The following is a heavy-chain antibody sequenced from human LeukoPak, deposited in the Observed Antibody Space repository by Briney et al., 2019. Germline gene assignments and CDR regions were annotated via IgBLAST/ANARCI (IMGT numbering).Heavy chain of an antibody. J-gene: IGHJ4*02. CDR3: ARGTYYYEF. CDR1: KFTFSSYW. V-gene: IGHV3-7*04. D-gene: IGHD3-16*01. CDR2: MNQLGNEK. Sequence: GGSLRLSCAASKFTFSSYWMSWVRQAPVRGLEWVAYMNQLGNEKNYVDSVKGRFTISRDNAKNSLYLQMNSLRAEDTAVYYCARGTYYYEFWGQGTLVTVSS.